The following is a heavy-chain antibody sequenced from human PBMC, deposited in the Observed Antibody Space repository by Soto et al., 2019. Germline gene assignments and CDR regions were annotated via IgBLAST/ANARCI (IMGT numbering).Heavy chain of an antibody. CDR2: INPNSGGT. Sequence: GASVKVSCKASGYTFTGYYMHWVRQAPGQGLEWMGWINPNSGGTNYAQKFQGWVTMTRDTSISTAYMELSRLRSDDTAAYYCARDGVVDYYGMDVWGQGTTVTVSS. J-gene: IGHJ6*02. CDR1: GYTFTGYY. V-gene: IGHV1-2*04. D-gene: IGHD2-15*01. CDR3: ARDGVVDYYGMDV.